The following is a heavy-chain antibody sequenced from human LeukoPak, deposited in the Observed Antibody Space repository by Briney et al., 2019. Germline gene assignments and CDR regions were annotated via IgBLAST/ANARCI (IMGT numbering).Heavy chain of an antibody. Sequence: ASVKVSCKASGYTFTSYGISWVRQAPGQGLEWMGIINPSGGSTSYAQKFQGRVTMTRDTSTSTVYMELSSLRSEDTAVYYCARVYSSSGSIDYWGQGTLVTVSS. J-gene: IGHJ4*02. CDR1: GYTFTSYG. V-gene: IGHV1-46*01. CDR3: ARVYSSSGSIDY. CDR2: INPSGGST. D-gene: IGHD6-13*01.